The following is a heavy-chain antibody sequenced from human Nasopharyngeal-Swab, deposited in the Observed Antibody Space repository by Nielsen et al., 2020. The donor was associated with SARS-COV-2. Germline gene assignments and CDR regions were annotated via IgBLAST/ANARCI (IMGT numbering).Heavy chain of an antibody. V-gene: IGHV3-33*01. J-gene: IGHJ3*02. Sequence: WIRQPPGKGLEWVAVIWYDGSNKYYADSVKGRFTISRDNSKNTLYLQMNSLRAEDTAVYYCARGLSYYDSVGAFDIWGQGTMVTVSS. D-gene: IGHD3-22*01. CDR3: ARGLSYYDSVGAFDI. CDR2: IWYDGSNK.